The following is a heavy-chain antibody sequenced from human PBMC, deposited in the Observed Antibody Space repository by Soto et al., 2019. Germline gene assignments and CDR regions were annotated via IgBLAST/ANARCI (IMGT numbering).Heavy chain of an antibody. CDR2: ISAYNGNT. D-gene: IGHD3-10*01. CDR1: GYTFTSYG. Sequence: ASVKVSCKASGYTFTSYGISWVRQAPGQGLEWMGWISAYNGNTNYAQKLQGRVTMTTDTSTSTAYMELRSLRSDDTAVYYCATRSEFGEHDAFDIWGQGTMVTVSS. V-gene: IGHV1-18*01. J-gene: IGHJ3*02. CDR3: ATRSEFGEHDAFDI.